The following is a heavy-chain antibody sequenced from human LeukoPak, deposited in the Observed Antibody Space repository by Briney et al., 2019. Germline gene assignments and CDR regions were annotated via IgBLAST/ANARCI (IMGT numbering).Heavy chain of an antibody. CDR1: GFTLSSYA. D-gene: IGHD4-17*01. CDR2: ISGSGGST. J-gene: IGHJ4*01. V-gene: IGHV3-23*01. CDR3: AKDDYAHYLDY. Sequence: GGSLRLSCAASGFTLSSYAMSWVRQAPGKGLGWVSAISGSGGSTYYAGSVKGRLTISRDNSKNTLYLQMNSLRAEDTAVYYCAKDDYAHYLDYWGQGTLVTVSS.